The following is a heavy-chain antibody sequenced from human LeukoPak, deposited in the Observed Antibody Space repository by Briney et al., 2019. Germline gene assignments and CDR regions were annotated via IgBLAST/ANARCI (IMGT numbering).Heavy chain of an antibody. CDR3: AKDGSHSSSGWYFDL. CDR1: GFTFSSYA. J-gene: IGHJ2*01. CDR2: ISGSGGST. V-gene: IGHV3-23*01. Sequence: GGSLRLSCAASGFTFSSYAMSWVRQAPGKGLEWVSAISGSGGSTYYADSVKGRFTISRDNSKNTLYLQMNSLRAEDTAVYYCAKDGSHSSSGWYFDLWGRGTLVTVSS. D-gene: IGHD6-6*01.